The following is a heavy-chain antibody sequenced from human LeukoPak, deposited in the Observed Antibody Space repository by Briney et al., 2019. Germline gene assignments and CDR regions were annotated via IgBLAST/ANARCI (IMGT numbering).Heavy chain of an antibody. Sequence: GGSLRLSCAASGFTFSSYAMSWVRQAPGKGLEWVSAISGSGGSTYYADSGKGRFTISRDNSKNTLYLQMNSLRAEDTAVYYCAKDGSQWLVLSDAFDIWGQGTMVTVSS. CDR3: AKDGSQWLVLSDAFDI. V-gene: IGHV3-23*01. CDR2: ISGSGGST. CDR1: GFTFSSYA. J-gene: IGHJ3*02. D-gene: IGHD6-19*01.